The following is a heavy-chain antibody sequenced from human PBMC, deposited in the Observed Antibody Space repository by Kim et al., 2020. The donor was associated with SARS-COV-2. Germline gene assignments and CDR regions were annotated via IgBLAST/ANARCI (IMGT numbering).Heavy chain of an antibody. CDR2: ST. J-gene: IGHJ5*02. V-gene: IGHV4-30-2*01. Sequence: STTYNPALKGRVTISVDRSKNQFSLKLSSVTAADTAVYYCARVVAGSWFDPWGQGTLVTVSS. CDR3: ARVVAGSWFDP. D-gene: IGHD5-12*01.